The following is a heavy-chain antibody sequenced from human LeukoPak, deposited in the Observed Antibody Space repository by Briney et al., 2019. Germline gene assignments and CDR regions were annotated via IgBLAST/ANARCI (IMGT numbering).Heavy chain of an antibody. J-gene: IGHJ4*02. CDR3: GRGRGNGRPEYYFDS. D-gene: IGHD2-8*01. V-gene: IGHV1-8*01. Sequence: ASVKVSCKASGYTFTSYDINWVRQATGQKLEWMGWMNPNSGNTGYAQNFQGRVTMTRNTSISTAYMELSSLRSEDTAVYYCGRGRGNGRPEYYFDSWGQGTLVTVSS. CDR2: MNPNSGNT. CDR1: GYTFTSYD.